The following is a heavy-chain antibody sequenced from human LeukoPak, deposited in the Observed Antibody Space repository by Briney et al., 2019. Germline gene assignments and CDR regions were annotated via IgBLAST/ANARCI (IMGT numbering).Heavy chain of an antibody. CDR3: ARGRCSSTSCYSDY. Sequence: SVKVSCKASGGTFSSYAISWVRQAPGQGLEWMGGIIPMFGTAKYAQKFQGRVTITADESTSTAYMELSSLRSEDAAVYYCARGRCSSTSCYSDYWGQGTLVTVSS. D-gene: IGHD2-2*01. V-gene: IGHV1-69*01. CDR1: GGTFSSYA. J-gene: IGHJ4*02. CDR2: IIPMFGTA.